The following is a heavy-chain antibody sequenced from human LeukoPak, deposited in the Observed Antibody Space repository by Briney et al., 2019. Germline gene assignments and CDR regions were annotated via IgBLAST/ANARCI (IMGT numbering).Heavy chain of an antibody. V-gene: IGHV1-3*01. J-gene: IGHJ6*02. CDR2: INAGNGNT. Sequence: ASVKVSCKASGYTFTSYAMHWVRQAPGQRLEWMGWINAGNGNTKYSQKFQGRVTITRDTSASTAYMELSSLRSEDTAVYYCASTHVIAAAGTGYYYYGMDVWGQGTTVTVSS. CDR3: ASTHVIAAAGTGYYYYGMDV. CDR1: GYTFTSYA. D-gene: IGHD6-13*01.